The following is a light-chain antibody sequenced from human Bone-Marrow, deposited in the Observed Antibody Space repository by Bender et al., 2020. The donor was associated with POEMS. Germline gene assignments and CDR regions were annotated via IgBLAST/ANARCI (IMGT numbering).Light chain of an antibody. CDR2: GYN. CDR3: CSFGTSSV. Sequence: QSVLTQPPSVSGAPGQRVTISCTGSSSNTGSGYDINWYQHLPGTVPKLLIYGYNNRPSGVPDRFSGSKSGTSASLAITGLQAEDEADYYCCSFGTSSVFGGGTKLTVL. CDR1: SSNTGSGYD. V-gene: IGLV1-40*01. J-gene: IGLJ3*02.